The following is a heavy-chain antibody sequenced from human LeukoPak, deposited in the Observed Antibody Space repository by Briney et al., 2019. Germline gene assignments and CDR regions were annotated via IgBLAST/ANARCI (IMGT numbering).Heavy chain of an antibody. CDR1: GFTFDDYA. CDR2: ISGDGGST. V-gene: IGHV3-43*02. Sequence: GGSLRLSCAASGFTFDDYAMHWVCQAPGKGLEWVSLISGDGGSTYYADSVKGRFTISRDNSKNSLYLQMNSLRTEDTALYYCAMNYYYDSSGYYSGAFDIWGQGTMVTVSS. D-gene: IGHD3-22*01. CDR3: AMNYYYDSSGYYSGAFDI. J-gene: IGHJ3*02.